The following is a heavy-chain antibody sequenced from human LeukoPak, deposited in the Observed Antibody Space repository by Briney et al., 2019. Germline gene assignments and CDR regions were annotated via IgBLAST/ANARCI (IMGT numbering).Heavy chain of an antibody. CDR2: IYSGGST. D-gene: IGHD6-19*01. Sequence: EGSLRLSCAASGFTVSSNYMSWVRQAPGKGLEWVSVIYSGGSTYYADSVKGRFTISRDNSKNTLYLQMNSLRAEDTAVYYCARDRAGDYYFDYWGQGTLVTVSS. J-gene: IGHJ4*02. CDR3: ARDRAGDYYFDY. V-gene: IGHV3-66*02. CDR1: GFTVSSNY.